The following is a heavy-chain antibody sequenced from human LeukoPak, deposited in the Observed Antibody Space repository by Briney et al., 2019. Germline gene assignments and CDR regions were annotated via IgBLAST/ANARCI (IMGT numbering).Heavy chain of an antibody. J-gene: IGHJ4*02. V-gene: IGHV1-18*01. CDR1: GYTFTSYG. CDR3: ARGYGSGSYYSTHFDY. D-gene: IGHD3-10*01. Sequence: ASVKVSCKASGYTFTSYGISWVRQAPGQGLEWMGWISAYNGNTNYAQKLQGRVTMTTDTSTSTAYMELRSLRSDDTAVYYCARGYGSGSYYSTHFDYWGQGTLVTVSS. CDR2: ISAYNGNT.